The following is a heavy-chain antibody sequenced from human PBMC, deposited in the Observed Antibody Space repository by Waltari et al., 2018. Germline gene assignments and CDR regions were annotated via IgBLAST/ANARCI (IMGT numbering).Heavy chain of an antibody. D-gene: IGHD6-6*01. J-gene: IGHJ4*02. CDR2: IYHSGST. V-gene: IGHV4-38-2*02. CDR3: ARGGAARSFDY. Sequence: QVQLQESGPGLVKPSETLSLTCTVSGYSISSGYYRGWIRQPPGKGLEWIGSIYHSGSTYYNPSLKSRVTISVDTSKNQFSLKLSSVTAADTAVYYCARGGAARSFDYWGQGTLVTVSS. CDR1: GYSISSGYY.